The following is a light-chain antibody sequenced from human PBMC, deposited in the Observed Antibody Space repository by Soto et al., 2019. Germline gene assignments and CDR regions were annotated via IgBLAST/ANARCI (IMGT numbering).Light chain of an antibody. CDR1: QSVSSN. Sequence: IVMTQSPATLSASPGERTTLSCRASQSVSSNLAWYQQKPGQAPRLLIYGASTRATGIPARFSGSGSGTDFTLTISSLEPEDFAVYYCQQRSNWPPITFGQGTRLEIK. V-gene: IGKV3-15*01. CDR2: GAS. J-gene: IGKJ5*01. CDR3: QQRSNWPPIT.